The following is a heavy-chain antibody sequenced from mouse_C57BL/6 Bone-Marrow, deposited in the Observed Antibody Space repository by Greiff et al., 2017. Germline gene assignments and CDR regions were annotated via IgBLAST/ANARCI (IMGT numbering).Heavy chain of an antibody. CDR3: ARWGLRRGNYAMDY. Sequence: QVQLKQSGAELVRPGTSVKVSCKASGYAFTNYLIEWVKQRPGQGLEWIGVINPGSGGTNYNEKFKGKATLTADKSSSTAYMQLSSLTSEDSAVYFCARWGLRRGNYAMDYWGQGTSVTVSS. CDR2: INPGSGGT. V-gene: IGHV1-54*01. CDR1: GYAFTNYL. J-gene: IGHJ4*01. D-gene: IGHD2-2*01.